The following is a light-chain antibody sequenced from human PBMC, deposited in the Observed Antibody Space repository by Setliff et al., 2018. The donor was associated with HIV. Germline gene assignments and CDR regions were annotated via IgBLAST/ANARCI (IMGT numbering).Light chain of an antibody. Sequence: QSALTQPPSASGTPRQRVTISCSGSSSNIGSNTVTWYQQLPGAAPKLLIYSNNQRPSGVPDRFSGSKSGTSASLAISGLQSEDEADYNCAAWDDSLNGRVFGTGTQLTVL. CDR3: AAWDDSLNGRV. J-gene: IGLJ1*01. V-gene: IGLV1-44*01. CDR1: SSNIGSNT. CDR2: SNN.